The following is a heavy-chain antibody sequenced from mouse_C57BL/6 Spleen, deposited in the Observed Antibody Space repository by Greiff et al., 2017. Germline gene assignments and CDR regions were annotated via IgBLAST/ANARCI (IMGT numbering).Heavy chain of an antibody. CDR3: TRVTSVVDLYAMDY. CDR1: GYTFTDYY. J-gene: IGHJ4*01. CDR2: INPNNGGT. V-gene: IGHV1-22*01. Sequence: EVQLQQSGPELVKPGASVKMSCTASGYTFTDYYMHWVKQSPGQSLEWIGYINPNNGGTSYNQKFKGKATMTANKSSSTAYMELRSLTSEDSAVYYCTRVTSVVDLYAMDYWGQGTSVTVSS. D-gene: IGHD1-1*01.